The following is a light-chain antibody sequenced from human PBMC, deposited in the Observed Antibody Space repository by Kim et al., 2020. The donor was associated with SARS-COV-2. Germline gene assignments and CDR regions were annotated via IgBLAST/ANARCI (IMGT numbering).Light chain of an antibody. V-gene: IGLV8-61*01. CDR1: SGSVSTSYF. J-gene: IGLJ3*02. CDR3: VLSIGSGIWV. Sequence: QTVVTQAPSFSVSPGGTVTLTCGLSSGSVSTSYFPSWYQQTPGQAPRTLVYNTNTRSSGVPDRVSGSILGNKAALTITGAQADYESDYYCVLSIGSGIWVFGGGTQLTVL. CDR2: NTN.